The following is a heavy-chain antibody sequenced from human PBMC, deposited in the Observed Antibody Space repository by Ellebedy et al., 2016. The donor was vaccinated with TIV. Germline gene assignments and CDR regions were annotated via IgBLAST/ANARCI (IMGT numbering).Heavy chain of an antibody. D-gene: IGHD4-17*01. J-gene: IGHJ4*02. V-gene: IGHV3-66*01. CDR1: GFTVSSNY. CDR3: ARDGREYYGDYEHLFDY. CDR2: IYSGGST. Sequence: PGGSLRLSCAASGFTVSSNYMSWVRQAPGKGLEWVSVIYSGGSTYYADSVKGRFTISRDNSKTTLYLQMNSRRAEDTAVYYCARDGREYYGDYEHLFDYWGQGTLVTVSS.